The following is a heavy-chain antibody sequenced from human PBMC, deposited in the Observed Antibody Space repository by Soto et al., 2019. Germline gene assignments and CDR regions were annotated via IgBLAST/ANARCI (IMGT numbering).Heavy chain of an antibody. CDR1: GYTFTGYY. Sequence: ASVKVSCKASGYTFTGYYMHWVRQAPGQGLEWMGWINPNSGGTNYAQKFQGWVTMTRDTSISTAYMELSRLRSDDTAVYYCARGLGGSGSYYIEQKERGMDVWGQGTTVTVSS. CDR3: ARGLGGSGSYYIEQKERGMDV. D-gene: IGHD3-10*01. J-gene: IGHJ6*02. V-gene: IGHV1-2*04. CDR2: INPNSGGT.